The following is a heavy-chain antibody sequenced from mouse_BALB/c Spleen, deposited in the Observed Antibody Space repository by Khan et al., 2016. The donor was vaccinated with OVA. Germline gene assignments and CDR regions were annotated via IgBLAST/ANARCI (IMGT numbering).Heavy chain of an antibody. CDR2: INPTAGYT. Sequence: QVQLKQSGAELVKPGASVKISCKASGYTLSTYGMHWVKQTPGQGLEWMGYINPTAGYTDYTENFKDKATFSADNSSSTAYMQLSSLTSEDSAVYFCAKDRMDYWGQGTTVTVSS. J-gene: IGHJ4*01. CDR3: AKDRMDY. V-gene: IGHV1-4*01. CDR1: GYTLSTYG.